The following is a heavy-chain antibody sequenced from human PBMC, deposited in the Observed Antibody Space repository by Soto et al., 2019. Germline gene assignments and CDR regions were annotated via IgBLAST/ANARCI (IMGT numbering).Heavy chain of an antibody. CDR3: ARDRCFDAVCYAPSEY. V-gene: IGHV3-64*02. CDR1: VFTFSSYS. J-gene: IGHJ4*02. CDR2: ISNNRRSI. D-gene: IGHD2-8*01. Sequence: GPSLRRSCAGSVFTFSSYSVIWVLQSPVEVLEFVSSISNNRRSIYYADSVKGRFSISRENSRNTLYLQMGSLRADDTAVYYCARDRCFDAVCYAPSEYWGQGTLVTVSS.